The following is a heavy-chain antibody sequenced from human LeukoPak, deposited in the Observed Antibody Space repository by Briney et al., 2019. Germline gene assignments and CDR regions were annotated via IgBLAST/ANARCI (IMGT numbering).Heavy chain of an antibody. CDR2: IYYSGST. CDR3: ATSGGYCTNGVCSGVDY. CDR1: GGSISSSSYY. J-gene: IGHJ4*02. V-gene: IGHV4-39*01. D-gene: IGHD2-8*01. Sequence: SETLSLTCTVSGGSISSSSYYWGWIRQPPGKGLEWIGSIYYSGSTYYTPSLKSRVTISVDTSKNQFSLKLSSVTAADTAVYYCATSGGYCTNGVCSGVDYWGQGTLVTVSS.